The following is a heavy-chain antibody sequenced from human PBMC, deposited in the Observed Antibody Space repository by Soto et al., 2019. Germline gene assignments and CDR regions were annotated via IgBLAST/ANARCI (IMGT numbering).Heavy chain of an antibody. CDR3: ARGDYPDY. CDR1: GFTFSSFE. V-gene: IGHV3-48*03. CDR2: ISSSRSTT. J-gene: IGHJ4*02. Sequence: PGGSLRLSCVASGFTFSSFEMNWVRQGPGKGLEWVSYISSSRSTTYYADSVKGRFTISRDNAKNSLYLQMNSLRVEDTAVYYCARGDYPDYWGQGTLVTVSS.